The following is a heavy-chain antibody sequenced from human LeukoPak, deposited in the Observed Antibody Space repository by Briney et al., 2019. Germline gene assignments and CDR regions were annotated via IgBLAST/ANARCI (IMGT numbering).Heavy chain of an antibody. CDR1: GDSISSYY. CDR2: RFPSGSI. CDR3: SREGYGSFGYCLDP. V-gene: IGHV4-4*09. Sequence: SETLSLTCTVSGDSISSYYWSWFRQPPGKGLEWIGGRFPSGSIEYSLESRVTISVDTSKNQVSLKLSSVTAADTAGYYWSREGYGSFGYCLDPWGQGTLVTVSS. D-gene: IGHD3-22*01. J-gene: IGHJ5*02.